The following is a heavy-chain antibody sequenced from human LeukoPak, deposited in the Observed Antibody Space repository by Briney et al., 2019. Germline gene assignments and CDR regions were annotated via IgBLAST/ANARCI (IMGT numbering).Heavy chain of an antibody. CDR2: ISISSDYI. J-gene: IGHJ6*03. CDR3: ARVAFGELWGMEV. V-gene: IGHV3-21*01. CDR1: GFTFSSYN. Sequence: GGSLRLSCAPSGFTFSSYNMIWVRQAPAKGLAWVSSISISSDYIYYEDSVQGPFTISRDSATNSLYLQMNSLRAEDTAVYHCARVAFGELWGMEVWGKGTTVTIS. D-gene: IGHD3-10*01.